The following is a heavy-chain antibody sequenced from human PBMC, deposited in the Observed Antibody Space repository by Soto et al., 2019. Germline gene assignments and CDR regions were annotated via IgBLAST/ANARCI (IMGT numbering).Heavy chain of an antibody. J-gene: IGHJ4*02. CDR1: GASIKSDAW. CDR3: SRADSVLVAKGFDV. V-gene: IGHV4-4*02. D-gene: IGHD2-8*02. Sequence: SETLSLTCDVSGASIKSDAWWTWVRQSPEKGLEWIGEIYHNGRAFDNPSLRGRVTISIDRSNNQFSLNLTSVTAADTAVYYCSRADSVLVAKGFDVWGPGTLVTVSS. CDR2: IYHNGRA.